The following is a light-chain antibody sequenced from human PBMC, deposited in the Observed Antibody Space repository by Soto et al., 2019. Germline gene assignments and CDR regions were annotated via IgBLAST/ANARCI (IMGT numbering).Light chain of an antibody. J-gene: IGKJ1*01. CDR2: KTS. CDR3: QQYNYYWT. CDR1: QNINGW. V-gene: IGKV1-5*03. Sequence: DVQMTQSPTTLSASVGDRVTITCRASQNINGWLAWYQRKPGKAPKLLIHKTSNLESGVPLRFSGSGYGTELALTTSSLQPDDVATYYCQQYNYYWTFGQGTMVEIK.